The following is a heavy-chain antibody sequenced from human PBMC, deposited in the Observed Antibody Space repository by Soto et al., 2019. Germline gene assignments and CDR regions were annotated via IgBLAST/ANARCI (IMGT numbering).Heavy chain of an antibody. CDR1: GFTFNSYA. V-gene: IGHV3-23*01. J-gene: IGHJ5*02. CDR2: ISGNGIST. Sequence: GGSLRLSSAASGFTFNSYAMSWVRQAPGKGLEWVSAISGNGISTYYADSVRGRFTISRDNSENTLFLQMNRLRADDTAVYYCTRDAISMVCGTDNWFDPWGQGTMV. D-gene: IGHD3-10*01. CDR3: TRDAISMVCGTDNWFDP.